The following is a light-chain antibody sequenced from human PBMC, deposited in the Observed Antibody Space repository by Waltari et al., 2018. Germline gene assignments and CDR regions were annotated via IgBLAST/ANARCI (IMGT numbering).Light chain of an antibody. CDR1: NIGSES. J-gene: IGLJ2*01. Sequence: SYVLTQAPSVAVAPGQTARIPCGGNNIGSESVHWYQQKPGQAPVLVVYDNIDRPSGIPERFAGSNSRNIATLTISRVEAGDEADYYCQVWDSNVVFGGGTKLTVL. CDR3: QVWDSNVV. CDR2: DNI. V-gene: IGLV3-21*02.